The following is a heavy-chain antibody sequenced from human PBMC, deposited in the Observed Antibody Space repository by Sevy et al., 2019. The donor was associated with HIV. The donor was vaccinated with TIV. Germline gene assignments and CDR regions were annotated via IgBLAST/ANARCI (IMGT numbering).Heavy chain of an antibody. V-gene: IGHV3-15*01. J-gene: IGHJ4*02. CDR3: TTPLRYGDYDHDY. CDR2: IKSKTDGGTT. D-gene: IGHD4-17*01. CDR1: GFTFSNAW. Sequence: GEYLKISCAASGFTFSNAWMSWVRQAPGKGLEWVGRIKSKTDGGTTDYAAPVKGRFTISRDDSKNTLYLQMNSLKTEDTAVYYCTTPLRYGDYDHDYWGQGTLVTVSS.